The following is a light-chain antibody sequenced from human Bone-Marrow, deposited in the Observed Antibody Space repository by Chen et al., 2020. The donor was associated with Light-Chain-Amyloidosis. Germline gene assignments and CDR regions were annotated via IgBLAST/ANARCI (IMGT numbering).Light chain of an antibody. CDR1: SSDVGGDNH. CDR2: EVT. J-gene: IGLJ1*01. V-gene: IGLV2-14*01. Sequence: QSALTHPPSGSGSPGLSITIPCTGTSSDVGGDNHVSWYQQHPDKAPKLMIYEVTNRPSWVPDRFSGSKSDNTASLTISGLQTEDEADYFCSSYTITNTLVFGSGTRVTVL. CDR3: SSYTITNTLV.